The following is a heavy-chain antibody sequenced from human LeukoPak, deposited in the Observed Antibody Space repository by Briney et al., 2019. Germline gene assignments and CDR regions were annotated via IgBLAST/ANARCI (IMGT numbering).Heavy chain of an antibody. V-gene: IGHV5-51*01. CDR3: ARLQSSSGWWSFFDY. CDR1: GFTFSSYW. D-gene: IGHD6-19*01. J-gene: IGHJ4*02. CDR2: IYPGDSDT. Sequence: GGSLRLSCAASGFTFSSYWMSWVRQAPGKGLEWMGIIYPGDSDTRYSPSFQGQVTISADKSISTAYLQWSSLKASDTAMYYCARLQSSSGWWSFFDYWGQGTLVTVSS.